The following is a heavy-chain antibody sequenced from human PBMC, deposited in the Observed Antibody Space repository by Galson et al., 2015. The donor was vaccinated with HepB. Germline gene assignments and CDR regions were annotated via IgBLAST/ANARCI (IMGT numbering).Heavy chain of an antibody. CDR1: GFTFSSYT. J-gene: IGHJ4*02. Sequence: SLRLSCAASGFTFSSYTMNWVRQAPGKGLEWVSYISSSSSTKYYADSVKGRFTISRDNAKNSLYLQMNSLRAEDTAVYYCARDRVDGDYVDYWGQGTLVTVSS. CDR3: ARDRVDGDYVDY. V-gene: IGHV3-48*01. CDR2: ISSSSSTK. D-gene: IGHD4-17*01.